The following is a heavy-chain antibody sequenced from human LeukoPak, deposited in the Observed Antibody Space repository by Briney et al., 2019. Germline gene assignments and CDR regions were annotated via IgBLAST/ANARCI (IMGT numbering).Heavy chain of an antibody. V-gene: IGHV3-48*03. CDR1: GFTFSSYD. J-gene: IGHJ6*04. CDR3: ARDGTPSYTSGWVYMDA. D-gene: IGHD6-25*01. Sequence: PGGSLRLSCAASGFTFSSYDMNWVRQAPGRELEWISYISYISDSGTTIYYADSVEGRFTISRDNAKNSLFLQMNSLRGEDTAVYYCARDGTPSYTSGWVYMDAWGKGTTVTISS. CDR2: ISDSGTTI.